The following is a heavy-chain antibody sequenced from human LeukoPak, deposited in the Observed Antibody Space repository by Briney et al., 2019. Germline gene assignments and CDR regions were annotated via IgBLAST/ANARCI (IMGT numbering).Heavy chain of an antibody. CDR3: ARVRADKNYYDSSGYYRHDAFDI. Sequence: ASVKVSCKASGYTFTSYYMHWVRQAPGQGLEWMGIINPSGGSTSYAQKFQGRVTMTRDTSTSTVYMELSRLRSDDTAVYYCARVRADKNYYDSSGYYRHDAFDIWGQGTMVTVSS. CDR2: INPSGGST. D-gene: IGHD3-22*01. J-gene: IGHJ3*02. CDR1: GYTFTSYY. V-gene: IGHV1-46*01.